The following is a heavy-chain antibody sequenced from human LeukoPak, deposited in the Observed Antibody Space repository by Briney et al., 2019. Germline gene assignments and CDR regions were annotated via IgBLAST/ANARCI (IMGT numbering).Heavy chain of an antibody. J-gene: IGHJ4*02. CDR1: GYTLTELS. Sequence: ASVKVSCKVSGYTLTELSMHWVRQAPGKGLEWMGGFDPEDGETIYAQKFQGRVTMTEDTSTDTAYMELSSLRSEDTAVYYCATDRDTTFSFDYWGQGTLVTVSS. D-gene: IGHD1-26*01. CDR3: ATDRDTTFSFDY. V-gene: IGHV1-24*01. CDR2: FDPEDGET.